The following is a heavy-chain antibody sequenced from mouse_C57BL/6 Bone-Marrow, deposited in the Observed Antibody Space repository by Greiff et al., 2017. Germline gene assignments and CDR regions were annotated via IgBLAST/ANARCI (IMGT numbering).Heavy chain of an antibody. Sequence: VQLQQPGAELVKPGASVKLSCKASGYTFTSYWMHWVKQRTGQGLEWIGMIHPNSGSTKYNEKFKSKATLTVDKSSSTAYMQLSSLTSEDSAVYYCAREGPPYYYGRNYWGQGTTLTVSS. CDR3: AREGPPYYYGRNY. D-gene: IGHD1-1*01. V-gene: IGHV1-64*01. CDR2: IHPNSGST. CDR1: GYTFTSYW. J-gene: IGHJ2*01.